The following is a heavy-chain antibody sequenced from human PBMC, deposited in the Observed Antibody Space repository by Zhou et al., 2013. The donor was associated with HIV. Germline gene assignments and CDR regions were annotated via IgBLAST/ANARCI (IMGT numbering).Heavy chain of an antibody. CDR2: IMPFFGTP. V-gene: IGHV1-69*12. D-gene: IGHD5-18*01. J-gene: IGHJ5*02. CDR1: GVPFSNSV. CDR3: ASGDVETEVVTNQWEERPGGYIDH. Sequence: QVQLVQSGAEVKKPGSSVKVSCKASGVPFSNSVFSWVRQAPEQGLEWMGGIMPFFGTPTYAQKFQGRVTISADESTNTAYMELSRLRSEDTAVYFCASGDVETEVVTNQWEERPGGYIDHWGQGTLVIVSS.